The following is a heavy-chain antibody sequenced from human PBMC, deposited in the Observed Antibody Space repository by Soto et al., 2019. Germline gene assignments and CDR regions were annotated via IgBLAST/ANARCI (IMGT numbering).Heavy chain of an antibody. CDR3: ARDNYGFDY. V-gene: IGHV3-7*01. D-gene: IGHD4-17*01. J-gene: IGHJ4*02. Sequence: GGSLRLSCAASGFTFSSYGMSWVRQAPGKGLEWVANIKQDGSEKYYVDSVKGRFTISRDNAKNSLYLQMNSLRAEDTAVYYCARDNYGFDYWGQGTLVTVSS. CDR1: GFTFSSYG. CDR2: IKQDGSEK.